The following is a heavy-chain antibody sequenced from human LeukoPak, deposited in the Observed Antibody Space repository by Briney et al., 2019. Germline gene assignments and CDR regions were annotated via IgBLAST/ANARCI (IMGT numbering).Heavy chain of an antibody. CDR2: ISYDGSNK. Sequence: GGSLRLSCAASGFTFSSYAMHWVRQAPGKGLEWVAVISYDGSNKYYADSVKGRFTISRDNSKNTLYLQMNSLRAEDTAVYYCARGPSSGAFDIWGQGTVVTVST. CDR1: GFTFSSYA. CDR3: ARGPSSGAFDI. D-gene: IGHD6-19*01. J-gene: IGHJ3*02. V-gene: IGHV3-30-3*01.